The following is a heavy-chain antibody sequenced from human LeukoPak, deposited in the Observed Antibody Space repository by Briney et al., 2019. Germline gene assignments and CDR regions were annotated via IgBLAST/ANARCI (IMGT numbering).Heavy chain of an antibody. CDR1: GGTFSSYA. J-gene: IGHJ4*02. Sequence: GASVKVSCKASGGTFSSYAISWVRKAPGQGLEWMGRIIPILGIANYAQKFQGRVTITADKSTSTAYMELSSLRSEDTAVYYCARVVDDSRSDYFDYWGQGTLVTVSS. D-gene: IGHD3-22*01. V-gene: IGHV1-69*04. CDR3: ARVVDDSRSDYFDY. CDR2: IIPILGIA.